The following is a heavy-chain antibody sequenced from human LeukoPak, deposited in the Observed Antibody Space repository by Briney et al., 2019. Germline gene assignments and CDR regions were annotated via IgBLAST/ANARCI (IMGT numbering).Heavy chain of an antibody. CDR1: GYTFTSYG. CDR3: ARVQETPMGSYFDS. V-gene: IGHV1-18*01. Sequence: GASVKVSCKASGYTFTSYGISWVRQAPGQGLEWMGWISGYNGNTKNAQKLQGRVTMTTDTSTSTAYMELRSLRSDDTAVYYCARVQETPMGSYFDSWGQGTLVTVSS. J-gene: IGHJ4*02. CDR2: ISGYNGNT. D-gene: IGHD5-18*01.